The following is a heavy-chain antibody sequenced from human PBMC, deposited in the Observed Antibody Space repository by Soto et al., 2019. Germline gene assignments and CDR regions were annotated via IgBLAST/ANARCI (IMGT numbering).Heavy chain of an antibody. V-gene: IGHV3-33*01. J-gene: IGHJ6*02. Sequence: GGSLRLSCAASGFTFSSYGMHWVRQAPGKGLEWVAVIWYDGSNKYYADSVKGRFTISRDNSKNTLYLQMNSLRAEDTAVYYCARDWYYDFWSAGYGMDVWGQGTTVTVSS. CDR2: IWYDGSNK. CDR1: GFTFSSYG. D-gene: IGHD3-3*01. CDR3: ARDWYYDFWSAGYGMDV.